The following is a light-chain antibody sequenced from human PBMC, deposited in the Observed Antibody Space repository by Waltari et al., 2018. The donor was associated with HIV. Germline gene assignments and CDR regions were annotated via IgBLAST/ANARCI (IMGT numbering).Light chain of an antibody. J-gene: IGKJ4*01. CDR1: QGVSKN. CDR2: AAS. V-gene: IGKV1-16*02. CDR3: QQYDDFPRT. Sequence: IQMTQSPYSLSASIVDRFTITCLASQGVSKNLPLLQQKPGKAPKSLIYAASSLHSGVPSKFSGSGSGTDFTLTISCLQTEDFATYYCQQYDDFPRTFGGGTRVEIK.